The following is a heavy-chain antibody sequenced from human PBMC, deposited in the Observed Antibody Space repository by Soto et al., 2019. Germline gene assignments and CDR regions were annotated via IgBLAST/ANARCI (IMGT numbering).Heavy chain of an antibody. CDR2: IYYSGST. J-gene: IGHJ3*02. V-gene: IGHV4-59*08. D-gene: IGHD7-27*01. CDR3: ARHDNWGTRAFYI. Sequence: SETLSLTCTVSGGSISSYYWSWIRQPPGKGLEWIGYIYYSGSTNYNPSLKSRVTISVDTSKNQFSLKLSSVTAADTAVYYCARHDNWGTRAFYIWGQGTMVTVSS. CDR1: GGSISSYY.